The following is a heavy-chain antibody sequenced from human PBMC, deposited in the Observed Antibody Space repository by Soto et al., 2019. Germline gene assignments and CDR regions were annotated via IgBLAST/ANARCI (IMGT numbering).Heavy chain of an antibody. J-gene: IGHJ1*01. Sequence: GGSLRLSCAASGFTFSSYAMSWVRQAPGKGLEWASAISGSGGSTYYADSVKGRFTISRDNSKNTLYLQMNSLRAEDTAVYYCANTDRFRATLQHWGQGTLVTVSS. CDR2: ISGSGGST. CDR1: GFTFSSYA. D-gene: IGHD3-22*01. CDR3: ANTDRFRATLQH. V-gene: IGHV3-23*01.